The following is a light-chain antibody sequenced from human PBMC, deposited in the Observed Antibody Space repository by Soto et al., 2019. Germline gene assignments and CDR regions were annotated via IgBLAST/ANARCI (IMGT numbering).Light chain of an antibody. Sequence: QSALTQPRSVSGSPGQSVTISCTGTSSDVGGYNYVSWYQQHPGKAPKLMIYDVSTRPSGVPDRFSGSKSGNTASLTISGLQDEDEADYYRCSYAGSYTYVFGTGTKLTVL. J-gene: IGLJ1*01. CDR3: CSYAGSYTYV. CDR2: DVS. CDR1: SSDVGGYNY. V-gene: IGLV2-11*01.